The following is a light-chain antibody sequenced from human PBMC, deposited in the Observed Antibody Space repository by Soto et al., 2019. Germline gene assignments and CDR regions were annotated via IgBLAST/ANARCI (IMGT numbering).Light chain of an antibody. V-gene: IGKV3-11*01. J-gene: IGKJ4*01. CDR3: QQHINWPLT. CDR1: QSVSSN. CDR2: EAS. Sequence: DIVMTQSPATLPVSPGEGCTLSCRASQSVSSNLAWYQQKPGQAPRLLIYEASNRATGIPARFSGSGSGADFTLTISSLEPEDFALYYCQQHINWPLTFGGGTKVDIK.